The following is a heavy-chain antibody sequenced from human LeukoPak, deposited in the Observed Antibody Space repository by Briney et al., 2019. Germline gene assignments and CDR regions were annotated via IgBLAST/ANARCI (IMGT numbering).Heavy chain of an antibody. CDR1: XXXIXDFY. D-gene: IGHD5-12*01. Sequence: SETLSXTCXVXXXXIXDFYWGWIRQAPGKGLEWIGHIHYSGSAEYNLALKSRVTISLDTSKKQFSLKVKSVTAADTAVYFCARGGYRFGLCACWGQGTLVTVSS. CDR2: IHYSGSA. J-gene: IGHJ4*02. CDR3: ARGGYRFGLCAC. V-gene: IGHV4-59*12.